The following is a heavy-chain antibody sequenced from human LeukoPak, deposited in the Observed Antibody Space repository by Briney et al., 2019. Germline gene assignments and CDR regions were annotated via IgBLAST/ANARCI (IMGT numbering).Heavy chain of an antibody. J-gene: IGHJ5*02. CDR2: ISYDGTYK. Sequence: GGSLRLSCAASGFTFSDYAMHWVRQAPDKEREWVSVISYDGTYKYYGNSVKGRVTISRDNSKNTLYLQMDSLRPEDTGVYSCARKSGGSQRKMDDWFDPWGQGTLVIVSS. CDR1: GFTFSDYA. CDR3: ARKSGGSQRKMDDWFDP. V-gene: IGHV3-30*04. D-gene: IGHD3-10*01.